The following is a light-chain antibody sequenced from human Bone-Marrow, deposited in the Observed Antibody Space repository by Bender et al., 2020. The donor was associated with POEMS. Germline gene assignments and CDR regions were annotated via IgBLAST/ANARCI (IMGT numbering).Light chain of an antibody. V-gene: IGLV1-36*01. CDR3: AAWDDSLYWV. CDR1: SSNIGNSP. J-gene: IGLJ3*02. CDR2: YDD. Sequence: QSVLTQPPSMSAAPGQRVTISCSGSSSNIGNSPVNWYRQVPGKPPKLLIYYDDLLPSGVSDRFSGSKSGTSASLAISGLQSEDEADYYCAAWDDSLYWVFGGGTKLTVL.